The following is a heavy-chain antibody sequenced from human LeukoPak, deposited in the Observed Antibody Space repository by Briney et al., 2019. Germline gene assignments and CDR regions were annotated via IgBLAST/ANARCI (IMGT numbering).Heavy chain of an antibody. CDR1: GFTFSSYS. Sequence: GGSLTLSCAASGFTFSSYSMNWVRQAPGKGLEWVTSISSSSSYIYYADSVKGRFTISRDNAKNSLYLQMNSLRAEDTAVYYCARSGTAADFFDYWGQGTLVTVSS. CDR2: ISSSSSYI. CDR3: ARSGTAADFFDY. V-gene: IGHV3-21*01. D-gene: IGHD6-13*01. J-gene: IGHJ4*02.